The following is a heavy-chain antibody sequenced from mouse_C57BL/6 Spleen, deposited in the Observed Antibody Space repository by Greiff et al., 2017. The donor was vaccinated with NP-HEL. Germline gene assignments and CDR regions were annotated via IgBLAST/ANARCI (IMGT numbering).Heavy chain of an antibody. V-gene: IGHV5-4*01. Sequence: DVKLVESGGGLVKPGGSLKLSCAASGFTFSSYAMSWVRQTPEKRLEWVATISDGGSYTYYPDNVKGRFTISRDNAKNNRYLQMSHLKSEDTAMYYCARDHDGYYDAMDYWGQGTSVTVSS. D-gene: IGHD2-3*01. CDR3: ARDHDGYYDAMDY. CDR1: GFTFSSYA. CDR2: ISDGGSYT. J-gene: IGHJ4*01.